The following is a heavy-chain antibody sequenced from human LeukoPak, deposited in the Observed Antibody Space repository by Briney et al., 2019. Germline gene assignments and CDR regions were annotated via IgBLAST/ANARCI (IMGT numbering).Heavy chain of an antibody. Sequence: PGGSLRLSCAASGFTFSSYNMNWVRQAPGKGLEWVSSISTSSNYIYYANSVKGRFTISRDNAKNSLYLQMNSLRAEDTAVYYCARAHFGVHDTYYYYMDVWGKGTTVTVSS. CDR1: GFTFSSYN. CDR3: ARAHFGVHDTYYYYMDV. V-gene: IGHV3-21*01. D-gene: IGHD3-3*01. CDR2: ISTSSNYI. J-gene: IGHJ6*03.